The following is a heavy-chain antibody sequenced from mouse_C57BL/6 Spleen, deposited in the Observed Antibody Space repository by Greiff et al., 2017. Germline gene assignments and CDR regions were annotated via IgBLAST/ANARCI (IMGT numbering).Heavy chain of an antibody. V-gene: IGHV1-59*01. Sequence: QVQLKQPGAELVRPGTSVKLSCKASGYTFTSYWMHWVKQRPGQGLEWIGVIDPSDSYTNYNQKFKGKATLTVDTSSSTAYMQLSSLTSEDSAVYYCARGGTGTGVYFDYWGQGTTLTVSS. CDR1: GYTFTSYW. J-gene: IGHJ2*01. CDR3: ARGGTGTGVYFDY. CDR2: IDPSDSYT. D-gene: IGHD4-1*01.